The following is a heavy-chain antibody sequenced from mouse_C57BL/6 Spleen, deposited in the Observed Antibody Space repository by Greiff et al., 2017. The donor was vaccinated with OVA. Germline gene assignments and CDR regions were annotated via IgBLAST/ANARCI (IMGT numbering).Heavy chain of an antibody. CDR1: GYTFTDYN. CDR3: ARLGLRRGFDY. Sequence: EVQRVESGPELVKPGASVKIPCKASGYTFTDYNMDWVKQSHGKSLEWIGDINPNNGGTIYNQKFKGKATLTVDKSSSTAYMELRSLTSEDTAVYYCARLGLRRGFDYWGQGTTLTVSS. CDR2: INPNNGGT. D-gene: IGHD2-2*01. J-gene: IGHJ2*01. V-gene: IGHV1-18*01.